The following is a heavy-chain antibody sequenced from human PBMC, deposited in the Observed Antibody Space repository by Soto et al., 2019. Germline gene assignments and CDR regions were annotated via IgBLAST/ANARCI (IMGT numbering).Heavy chain of an antibody. Sequence: GASVKVCCEAPGYTFTSYAIWSVRHSNEQGLEWMGWMNPNSGNTGYAQKFQGRVTMTRNTSISTAYMEMSSLRSEDTAVYYCARVYCSSTSCYWYYYYMDVWGKGTTVTVSS. D-gene: IGHD2-2*01. J-gene: IGHJ6*03. CDR2: MNPNSGNT. CDR1: GYTFTSYA. V-gene: IGHV1-8*01. CDR3: ARVYCSSTSCYWYYYYMDV.